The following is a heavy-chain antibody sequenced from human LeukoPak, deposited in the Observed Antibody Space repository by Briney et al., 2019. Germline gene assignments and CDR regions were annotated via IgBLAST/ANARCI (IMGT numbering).Heavy chain of an antibody. Sequence: SETLSLTCTVSGGSISSNYWSWIRQPPGKGLEWIGYIYYSGSTNYNPSLKSRVTMSVDTSKNQFSLKLSSVTAADTAVYYCARGDGYNPYYYWGQGTLVTVSS. CDR1: GGSISSNY. CDR2: IYYSGST. V-gene: IGHV4-59*12. D-gene: IGHD5-24*01. J-gene: IGHJ4*02. CDR3: ARGDGYNPYYY.